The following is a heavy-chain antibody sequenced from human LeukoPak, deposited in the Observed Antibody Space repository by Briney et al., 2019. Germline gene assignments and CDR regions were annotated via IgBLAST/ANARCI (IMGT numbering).Heavy chain of an antibody. CDR3: AREGDGYNIGY. J-gene: IGHJ4*02. D-gene: IGHD5-24*01. CDR1: GFAFNSYS. CDR2: ISSTGGTM. Sequence: GGSLRLSCAASGFAFNSYSMNWVRQAPGKGLEWVSYISSTGGTMYYADSVKGRFTIPRDNAKNSLCLQMNSLRAADTAVYYCAREGDGYNIGYWGQGTLVTVSS. V-gene: IGHV3-48*01.